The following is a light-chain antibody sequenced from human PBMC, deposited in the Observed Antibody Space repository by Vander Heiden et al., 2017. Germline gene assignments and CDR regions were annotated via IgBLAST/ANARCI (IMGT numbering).Light chain of an antibody. V-gene: IGKV3-20*01. CDR3: QQYGTSPRIT. CDR1: QSVSSSY. Sequence: EIVLPQSPGTLSLSPGERATLSCRASQSVSSSYLAWYQQKPGQAPRLLIYGASSRATGIPDRFSGSRSGTDFTLTISRLEPEDFAVYYCQQYGTSPRITFGQGTRLEIK. J-gene: IGKJ5*01. CDR2: GAS.